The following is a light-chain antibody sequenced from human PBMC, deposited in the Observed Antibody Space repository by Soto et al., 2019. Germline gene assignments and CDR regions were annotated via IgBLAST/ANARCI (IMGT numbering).Light chain of an antibody. J-gene: IGLJ2*01. CDR2: EVS. V-gene: IGLV2-14*01. CDR1: SSDDGDYNY. CDR3: SSYTSSSTLVV. Sequence: QSVLTQPASVSGSPGQSITISCTGTSSDDGDYNYVSWYQQHPGKAPRLMIFEVSNRPSGVSNRFSGSKSGNTASLTISGLQAEDEADYYCSSYTSSSTLVVFGGGTKLTVL.